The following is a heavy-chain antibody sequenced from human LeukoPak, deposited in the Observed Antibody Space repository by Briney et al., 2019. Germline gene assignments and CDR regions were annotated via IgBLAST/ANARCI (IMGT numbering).Heavy chain of an antibody. J-gene: IGHJ6*02. Sequence: SETLSLTCAVYGGSFSGYYWSWIRQPPGKGLEWIGETNHSGSTNYNPSLKSRVTISVDTSKNQFSLKLSSVTAADTAVYYCARGLDVYYYYYGMDVWGQGTTVTVSS. CDR2: TNHSGST. CDR1: GGSFSGYY. V-gene: IGHV4-34*01. CDR3: ARGLDVYYYYYGMDV.